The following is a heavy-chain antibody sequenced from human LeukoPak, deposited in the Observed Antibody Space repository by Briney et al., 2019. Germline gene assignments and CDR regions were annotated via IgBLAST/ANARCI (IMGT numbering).Heavy chain of an antibody. CDR3: ARDYDYVWGSYRYNPLGY. J-gene: IGHJ4*02. CDR2: IIPILGIA. CDR1: GGTFSSYA. V-gene: IGHV1-69*04. D-gene: IGHD3-16*02. Sequence: SVKVSCKASGGTFSSYAISWVRQAPGQGLEWMGRIIPILGIANYAQKFQGRVTITADKSTSTAYMELSSLRSEDTAVYYCARDYDYVWGSYRYNPLGYWGQGTLVTVSS.